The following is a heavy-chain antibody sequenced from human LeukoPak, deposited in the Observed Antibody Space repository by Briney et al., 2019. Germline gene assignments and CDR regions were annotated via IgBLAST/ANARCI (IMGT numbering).Heavy chain of an antibody. CDR1: GFTFSSYG. CDR2: IRYDGSNK. J-gene: IGHJ4*02. V-gene: IGHV3-30*02. Sequence: GGSLRLSCAASGFTFSSYGMHWVRQAPGKGLEWVAFIRYDGSNKYYADSVKGRFTISRDNSKDTLYLQMNSLRAGDTAVYYCAKSFGIAAAGIDYWGQGTLVTVFS. CDR3: AKSFGIAAAGIDY. D-gene: IGHD6-13*01.